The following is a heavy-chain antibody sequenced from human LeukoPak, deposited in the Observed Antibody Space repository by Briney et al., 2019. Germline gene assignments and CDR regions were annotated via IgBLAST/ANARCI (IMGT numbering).Heavy chain of an antibody. CDR2: IKEDGSEK. V-gene: IGHV3-7*03. J-gene: IGHJ6*04. CDR1: GFIFSSYW. CDR3: ARRALRYCSSTSCPAQYYGVDV. Sequence: GGSLRLSCAASGFIFSSYWMSWVRPAPGKGLEWVANIKEDGSEKYYVDSVKGRFTISRDNAKNSLYLQTNSLRAEDTAVYYCARRALRYCSSTSCPAQYYGVDVWGKGTTVTVSS. D-gene: IGHD2-2*01.